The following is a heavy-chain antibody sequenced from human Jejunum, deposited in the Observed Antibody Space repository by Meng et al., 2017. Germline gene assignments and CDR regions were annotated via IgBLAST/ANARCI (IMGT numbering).Heavy chain of an antibody. J-gene: IGHJ4*02. Sequence: GESLKISCEASGFTFSNYWMSWVRQAPGKGLEWVANIKPDGSQKDYVDSVKGRFAISRDNAKNSVYLQVSNLRAEDTAVYYCARFSRSIDSYWGQGTLVTVSS. D-gene: IGHD3-3*02. CDR1: GFTFSNYW. CDR2: IKPDGSQK. V-gene: IGHV3-7*01. CDR3: ARFSRSIDSY.